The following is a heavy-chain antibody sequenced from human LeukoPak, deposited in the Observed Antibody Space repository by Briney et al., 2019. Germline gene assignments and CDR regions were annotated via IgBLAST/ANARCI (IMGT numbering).Heavy chain of an antibody. Sequence: GGSLRLSCAASGFTFSSYSMNWVRQAPGKGLEWVSGISWNSGSIGYADSVKGRFTISRDNAKNSLYLQMNSLRAEDTALYYCAKDFSDSSGWYGTNPYYFDYWGQGTLVTVSS. D-gene: IGHD6-19*01. CDR3: AKDFSDSSGWYGTNPYYFDY. CDR2: ISWNSGSI. V-gene: IGHV3-9*01. J-gene: IGHJ4*02. CDR1: GFTFSSYS.